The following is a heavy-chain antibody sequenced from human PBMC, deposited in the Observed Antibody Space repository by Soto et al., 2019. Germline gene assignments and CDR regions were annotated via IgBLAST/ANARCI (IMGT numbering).Heavy chain of an antibody. CDR2: IIPIFGTA. J-gene: IGHJ6*02. CDR3: ARGGSSYETYYYYGMDV. CDR1: GGTFSSYA. Sequence: ASVKVSCKASGGTFSSYAISWVRQAPGQGLEWMGGIIPIFGTANYAQKFQGRVTITADESTSTAYMELSSLRSEDTAVYYCARGGSSYETYYYYGMDVWGQGTTVTVSS. D-gene: IGHD5-12*01. V-gene: IGHV1-69*13.